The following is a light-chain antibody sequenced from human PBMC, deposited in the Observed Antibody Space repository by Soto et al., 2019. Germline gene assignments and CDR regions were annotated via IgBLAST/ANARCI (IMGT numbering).Light chain of an antibody. CDR2: DVS. CDR3: SSYTTSNTRQIV. V-gene: IGLV2-14*03. J-gene: IGLJ1*01. Sequence: QSVLTQPASVSGSPGQSITLSCTGTSSDVGGYNYVSWYQHHPGKAPKLMIYDVSNRPSGVSIRFSGSKSDNTASLTISGLQPEDEADYHCSSYTTSNTRQIVFGTGTKVTVL. CDR1: SSDVGGYNY.